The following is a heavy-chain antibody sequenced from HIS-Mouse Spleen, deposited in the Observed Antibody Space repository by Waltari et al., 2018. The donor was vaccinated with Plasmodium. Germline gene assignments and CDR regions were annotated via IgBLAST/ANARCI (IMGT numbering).Heavy chain of an antibody. CDR3: AKEVLGYYDFWSRPDY. J-gene: IGHJ4*02. V-gene: IGHV3-30*18. CDR1: GFTFRSYG. CDR2: ISYDGSNK. Sequence: QVQLVESGGGVVQPGRSLRLSCAASGFTFRSYGMPWVRQAPGKGLEWVAVISYDGSNKYYADSVKGRLTISRDNSKNTLYLQMNSLRAEDTAVYYCAKEVLGYYDFWSRPDYWGQGTLVTVSS. D-gene: IGHD3-3*01.